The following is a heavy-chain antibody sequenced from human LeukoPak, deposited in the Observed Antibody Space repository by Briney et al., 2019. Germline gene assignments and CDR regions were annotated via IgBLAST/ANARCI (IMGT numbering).Heavy chain of an antibody. V-gene: IGHV4-39*01. CDR3: ARPRRTPGPLDY. CDR2: IYYSGST. J-gene: IGHJ4*02. Sequence: SETLSLTCTVSGGSISSSSYYWGWIRQPPGKGLEWIGSIYYSGSTYYNPSLKSRVTISVDTSKNQFSLKLSSVTAADTAVYYCARPRRTPGPLDYWGQGTLVTVSS. CDR1: GGSISSSSYY.